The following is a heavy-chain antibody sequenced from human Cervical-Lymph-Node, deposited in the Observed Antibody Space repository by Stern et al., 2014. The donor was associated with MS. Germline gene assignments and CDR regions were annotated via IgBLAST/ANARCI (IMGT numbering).Heavy chain of an antibody. V-gene: IGHV3-30*03. CDR1: GFPFSSYC. CDR3: ARDYEDTSMLFDH. D-gene: IGHD2-8*01. Sequence: VQLVESGGAVVQPGRSLRLSCAASGFPFSSYCMHWVRQAPGKGLAWVTVISYDGNHKYYAASVKGRFTISRDNSKNTLHLQMNSVTPDDTAIYYCARDYEDTSMLFDHWGQGTLVTVSS. CDR2: ISYDGNHK. J-gene: IGHJ4*02.